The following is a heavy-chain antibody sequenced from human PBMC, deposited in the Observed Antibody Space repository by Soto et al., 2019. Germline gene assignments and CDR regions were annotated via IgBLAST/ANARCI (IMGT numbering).Heavy chain of an antibody. CDR2: IYPGYSDT. V-gene: IGHV5-51*01. J-gene: IGHJ3*02. D-gene: IGHD3-22*01. Sequence: GEFLKISWKGSGYSFTSYWIGWVRQMPGKGLEWMGIIYPGYSDTRYSPSFQGQVTISADKSISTAYLQWSSLKASDTAMYYCATSSGYPPGAFDIWGQGTMVTVSS. CDR1: GYSFTSYW. CDR3: ATSSGYPPGAFDI.